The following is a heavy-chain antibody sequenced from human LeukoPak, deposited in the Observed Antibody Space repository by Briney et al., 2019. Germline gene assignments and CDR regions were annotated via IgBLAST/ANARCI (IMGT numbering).Heavy chain of an antibody. D-gene: IGHD5-12*01. J-gene: IGHJ4*02. CDR2: IYYRSKWYN. Sequence: SQTLSLTCAISGDSVSSNSAACNSIRQSPSRGLEWLGRIYYRSKWYNDYAVSVKSRITINQDTSKNQYSLQLNSVTPEDTAVYYCARYSGYDEGLDYWGQGTLVTVSS. CDR1: GDSVSSNSAA. CDR3: ARYSGYDEGLDY. V-gene: IGHV6-1*01.